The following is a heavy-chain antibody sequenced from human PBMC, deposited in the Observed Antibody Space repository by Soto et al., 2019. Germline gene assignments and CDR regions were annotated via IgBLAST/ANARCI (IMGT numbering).Heavy chain of an antibody. J-gene: IGHJ4*02. V-gene: IGHV3-11*05. CDR3: ARAGITSRPENLDF. Sequence: GGSLRLSCAASGFDFSDYYMTWLRQDPRKGLEWISYISSNGAYTKYADSVKGRFTISRDNAKNSLSLRMTSLRVEDTATYYCARAGITSRPENLDFWGRGTLVTVSS. D-gene: IGHD1-20*01. CDR1: GFDFSDYY. CDR2: ISSNGAYT.